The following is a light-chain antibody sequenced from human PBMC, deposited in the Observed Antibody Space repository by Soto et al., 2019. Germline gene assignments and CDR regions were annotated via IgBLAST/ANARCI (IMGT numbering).Light chain of an antibody. Sequence: QPVLTQSPSASASLGASVKLTCTLSSGHSSYAIAWHQQQPEKGPRYLMKLNSDGSHSKGDVIPDRFSGSSSGAERYLTISSLQSEDEADYCCQTWGTGIQVFGGGTKLTVL. J-gene: IGLJ3*02. CDR2: LNSDGSH. CDR1: SGHSSYA. CDR3: QTWGTGIQV. V-gene: IGLV4-69*01.